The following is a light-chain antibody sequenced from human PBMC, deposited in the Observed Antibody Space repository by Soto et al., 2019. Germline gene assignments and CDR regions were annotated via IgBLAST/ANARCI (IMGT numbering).Light chain of an antibody. Sequence: QSVLRQPPSASGTPGQSVTISCSGSTSNIGSSSVYWYQQLPGTAPKVFIYEINRRPSGVPDRFSGSKSGTSASLAISGLGSEDVADYYCATWDDSLSGPVFGGGTKLTVL. CDR1: TSNIGSSS. CDR2: EIN. J-gene: IGLJ2*01. CDR3: ATWDDSLSGPV. V-gene: IGLV1-47*01.